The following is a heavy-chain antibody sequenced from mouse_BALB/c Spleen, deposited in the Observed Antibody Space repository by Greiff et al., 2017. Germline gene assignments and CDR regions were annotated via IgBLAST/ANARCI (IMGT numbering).Heavy chain of an antibody. CDR1: GFTFSSFG. CDR2: ISSGSSTI. V-gene: IGHV5-17*02. J-gene: IGHJ4*01. CDR3: ARRGYGNHAMDY. Sequence: EVQVVESGGGLVQPGGSRKLSCAASGFTFSSFGMHWVRQAPEKGLEWVAYISSGSSTIYYADTVKGRFTISRDNPKNTLFLQMTSLRSEDTAMYYCARRGYGNHAMDYWGQGTSVTVSS. D-gene: IGHD2-1*01.